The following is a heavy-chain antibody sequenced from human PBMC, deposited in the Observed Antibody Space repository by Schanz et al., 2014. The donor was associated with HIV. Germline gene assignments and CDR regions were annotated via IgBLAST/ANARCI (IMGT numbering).Heavy chain of an antibody. CDR3: ASSITISGVVYAMDV. CDR2: TVYSGSS. CDR1: GVSMSSGTYY. J-gene: IGHJ6*02. Sequence: QVQVQESGPGLVKPLQTLSLTCNVSGVSMSSGTYYWNWIRQRPGKSLEWIGYTVYSGSSYYNPSLKSRVTMSLGSSKEGFSLNLSSVTAADTAVYYCASSITISGVVYAMDVWGQGTTVTVSS. D-gene: IGHD3-3*01. V-gene: IGHV4-31*03.